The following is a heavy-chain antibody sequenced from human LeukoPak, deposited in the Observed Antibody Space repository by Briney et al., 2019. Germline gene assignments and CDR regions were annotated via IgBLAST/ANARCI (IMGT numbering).Heavy chain of an antibody. Sequence: PSETLSLTCTVSGGSISSSSYYWGWIRQPPGKGLEWIGSIYYSGSTYYNPSLKSRVTISLDTSRNQFSLKLSSVTAADTAVYYCARDTGGTYYYGSGTYYSPGWFDPWGQGTLVTVSS. V-gene: IGHV4-39*07. CDR3: ARDTGGTYYYGSGTYYSPGWFDP. J-gene: IGHJ5*02. CDR1: GGSISSSSYY. CDR2: IYYSGST. D-gene: IGHD3-10*01.